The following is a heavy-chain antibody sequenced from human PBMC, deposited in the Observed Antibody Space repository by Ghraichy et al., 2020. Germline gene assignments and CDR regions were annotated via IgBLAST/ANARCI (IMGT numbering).Heavy chain of an antibody. Sequence: GGSLRLSCAASGFTFSSYAMSWVRQAPGKGLEWVSAISGSGGSTYYADSVKGRFTISRDNSKNTLYLQMNSLRAEDTAVYYCAKDHYGSGSYYSPFDYLGQGTLVTVSS. CDR3: AKDHYGSGSYYSPFDY. D-gene: IGHD3-10*01. CDR1: GFTFSSYA. J-gene: IGHJ4*02. V-gene: IGHV3-23*01. CDR2: ISGSGGST.